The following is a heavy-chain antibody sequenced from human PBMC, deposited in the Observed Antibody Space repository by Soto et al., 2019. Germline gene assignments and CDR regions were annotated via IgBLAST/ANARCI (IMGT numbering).Heavy chain of an antibody. CDR2: IWSAGSNK. CDR3: ARWGIAAGDY. CDR1: GFTFRSYG. V-gene: IGHV3-33*01. J-gene: IGHJ4*02. Sequence: VQLVESGGGVVQPGRSLRLSCAASGFTFRSYGMHWVRQDQGKGLEWEEVIWSAGSNKYYADYVNGRFTISRDNSKNTLDLQMNRLRAEDTAVYYGARWGIAAGDYWGQGTLVTVSS. D-gene: IGHD6-13*01.